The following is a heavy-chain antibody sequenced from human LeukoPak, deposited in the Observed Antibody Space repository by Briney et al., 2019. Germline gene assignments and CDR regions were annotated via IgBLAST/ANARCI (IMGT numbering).Heavy chain of an antibody. J-gene: IGHJ5*02. Sequence: GGSLRLSCAASGFTFDDYAMHWVRQAPGKGLEWVSGISWNSGSIGYADSVKGRFTISRDNAKNSLYLQMNSLRAEDTALYYCAKDHDKGGSSGWFDPWGQGTLVTVSS. CDR2: ISWNSGSI. V-gene: IGHV3-9*01. CDR3: AKDHDKGGSSGWFDP. CDR1: GFTFDDYA. D-gene: IGHD1-26*01.